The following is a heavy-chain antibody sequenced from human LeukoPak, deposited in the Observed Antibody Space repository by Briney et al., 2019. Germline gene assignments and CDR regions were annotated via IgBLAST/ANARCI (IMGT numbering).Heavy chain of an antibody. D-gene: IGHD3-3*01. CDR3: AREGDFGSYPFDY. J-gene: IGHJ4*02. CDR1: GYSFTNNA. CDR2: INPLNGHT. V-gene: IGHV1-18*04. Sequence: ASVKVSCMASGYSFTNNAVSWVRQAPGQGVEWMGWINPLNGHTDYAQKFQGRVTITRDTNTGTLYMELRSLRSDDTAVYYCAREGDFGSYPFDYWGQGTLVIVAS.